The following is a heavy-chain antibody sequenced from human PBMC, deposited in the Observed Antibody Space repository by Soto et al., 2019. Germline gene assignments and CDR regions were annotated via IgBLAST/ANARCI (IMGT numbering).Heavy chain of an antibody. D-gene: IGHD3-10*01. Sequence: EGSLRLSCAASGFTFSSYWMSWVRQAPGKGLEWVANIKQDGSEKYYVDSVKGRFTISRDNAKNTLYLQMNSLRAEDTAVYYCAREPYYYGSGSPAANWFDPWGQGTLVTVSS. J-gene: IGHJ5*02. V-gene: IGHV3-7*01. CDR2: IKQDGSEK. CDR3: AREPYYYGSGSPAANWFDP. CDR1: GFTFSSYW.